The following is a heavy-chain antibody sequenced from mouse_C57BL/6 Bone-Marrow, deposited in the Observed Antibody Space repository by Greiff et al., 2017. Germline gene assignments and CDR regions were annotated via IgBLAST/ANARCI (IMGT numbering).Heavy chain of an antibody. CDR3: ARNSPILRFFAY. Sequence: QVQLQQSGPGLVQPSQCLSITCTVSGFSFTSYGVHWVRQSPGKGLEWLGVIWSGGSTDYNAAFISSLSISTDNSKSQVFFKMNSLQADDTAIYYCARNSPILRFFAYWGQGTLVTVSA. CDR1: GFSFTSYG. J-gene: IGHJ3*01. CDR2: IWSGGST. V-gene: IGHV2-2*01. D-gene: IGHD1-1*01.